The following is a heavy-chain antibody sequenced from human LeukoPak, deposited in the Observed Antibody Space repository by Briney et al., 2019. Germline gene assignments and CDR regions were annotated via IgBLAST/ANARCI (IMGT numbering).Heavy chain of an antibody. Sequence: GGSLRLSCAASGFTFSDYYMSWIRQAPGKGLEWVSYISNSGSNIYYADSVKGRFTISRDNDKNSLYLQMNSLRDEDTAVYYCARDGRRDSDAFDIWGQGTMVTVSS. J-gene: IGHJ3*02. V-gene: IGHV3-11*04. D-gene: IGHD1-1*01. CDR1: GFTFSDYY. CDR3: ARDGRRDSDAFDI. CDR2: ISNSGSNI.